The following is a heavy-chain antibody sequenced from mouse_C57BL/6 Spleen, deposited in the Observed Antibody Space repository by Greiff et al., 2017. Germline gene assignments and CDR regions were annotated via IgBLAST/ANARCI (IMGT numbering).Heavy chain of an antibody. CDR1: GYTFTSYW. V-gene: IGHV1-69*01. Sequence: VQLQQPGAELVMPGASVKLSCKASGYTFTSYWMHWVKQRPGQGLEWIGEIDPSDSYTNYNQKFKGKSTLTVDKSSSTAYMQLSSLTSEDSAVYYCARLGTGLFAYWGQGTLVTVSA. CDR3: ARLGTGLFAY. D-gene: IGHD4-1*01. J-gene: IGHJ3*01. CDR2: IDPSDSYT.